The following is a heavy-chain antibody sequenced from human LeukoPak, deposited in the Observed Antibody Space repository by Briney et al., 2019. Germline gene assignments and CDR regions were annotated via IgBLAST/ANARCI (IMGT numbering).Heavy chain of an antibody. CDR3: AKEVGAWDYYYYGMDV. J-gene: IGHJ6*02. CDR1: GFTFDDYA. CDR2: ISWNSGSI. D-gene: IGHD1-26*01. V-gene: IGHV3-9*01. Sequence: GGSLRLSCAASGFTFDDYAMHWVRQAPGKGLERVSGISWNSGSIGYADSVKGRFTISRDNAKNSLYLQMNSLRAEDTALYYCAKEVGAWDYYYYGMDVWGQGTTVTVSS.